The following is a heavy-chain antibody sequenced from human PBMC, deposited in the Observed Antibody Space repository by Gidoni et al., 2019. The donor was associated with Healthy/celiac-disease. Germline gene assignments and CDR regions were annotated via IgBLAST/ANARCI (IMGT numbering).Heavy chain of an antibody. CDR3: AKRVDSSIYYYGMDV. J-gene: IGHJ6*02. CDR2: ISGSGGST. CDR1: GFTFSSDA. Sequence: EVQLLASGGGLVQPGGSLRLSCAASGFTFSSDAMSWVRQAPGKGLVWVSAISGSGGSTYYEDSVKGRFTISRDNSKNTLYLQMNSLRAEDTAVYYCAKRVDSSIYYYGMDVWGQGTTVTVSS. V-gene: IGHV3-23*01. D-gene: IGHD6-13*01.